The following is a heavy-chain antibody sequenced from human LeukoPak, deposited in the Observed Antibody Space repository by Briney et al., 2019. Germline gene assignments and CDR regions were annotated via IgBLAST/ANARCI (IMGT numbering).Heavy chain of an antibody. J-gene: IGHJ6*03. Sequence: ASVKASCKASGYTFTSYGISWVRQAPGQGLEWMGWISAYNGNTNYAQKLQGRVTMTTDTSTSTAYMELRSLRSDDTAVYYCARVPDPSHDYYMDVWGKGTTVTVSS. V-gene: IGHV1-18*01. CDR1: GYTFTSYG. CDR3: ARVPDPSHDYYMDV. CDR2: ISAYNGNT.